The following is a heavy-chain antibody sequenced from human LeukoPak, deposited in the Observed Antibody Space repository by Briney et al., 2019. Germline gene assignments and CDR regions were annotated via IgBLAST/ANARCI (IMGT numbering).Heavy chain of an antibody. J-gene: IGHJ4*02. D-gene: IGHD5-12*01. CDR3: AKEVEMATIEELDY. V-gene: IGHV3-23*01. Sequence: GGSLRLSCAASGFTFSSYAKSWVRQAPGKGLEWVSAISGSGGSTYYADSVKGRFTISRDNSKNTLYLQMNSLRAEDTAVYYCAKEVEMATIEELDYWGQGTLVTVSS. CDR1: GFTFSSYA. CDR2: ISGSGGST.